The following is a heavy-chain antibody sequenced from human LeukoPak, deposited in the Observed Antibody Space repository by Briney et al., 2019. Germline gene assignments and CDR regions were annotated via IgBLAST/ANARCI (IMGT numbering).Heavy chain of an antibody. CDR2: ISANGGST. CDR1: GFTFSNYV. V-gene: IGHV3-64*01. J-gene: IGHJ6*02. D-gene: IGHD3-16*01. CDR3: ARVSRAQGGMDV. Sequence: SGASLRLSCTASGFTFSNYVLHWVRQAPGKGLEYVSAISANGGSTYYTSSVEGRFTISRDNSKNTLHLQMGSLRPEDMAVYYCARVSRAQGGMDVWGQGTTVTVSS.